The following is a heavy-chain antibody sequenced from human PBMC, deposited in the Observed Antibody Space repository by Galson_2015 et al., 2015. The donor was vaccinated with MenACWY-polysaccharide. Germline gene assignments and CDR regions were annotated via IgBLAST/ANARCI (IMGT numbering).Heavy chain of an antibody. V-gene: IGHV3-23*01. CDR3: TKDHGGSGWTNDY. Sequence: SLRLSCAASGFTFSSYTMRWVRQAPGKGLEWVSAITGSGGDTFYTDSVRGRFTVSRDNARNTLYPQMNSLSAEDTAVYYCTKDHGGSGWTNDYWGQGTLVTVSS. D-gene: IGHD6-19*01. CDR2: ITGSGGDT. CDR1: GFTFSSYT. J-gene: IGHJ4*02.